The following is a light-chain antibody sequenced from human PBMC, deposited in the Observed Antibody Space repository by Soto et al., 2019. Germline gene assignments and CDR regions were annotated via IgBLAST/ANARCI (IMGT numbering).Light chain of an antibody. J-gene: IGKJ4*01. Sequence: EIVMTQSPATLSVSPGERATLSCRASQSVSNNLAWYQQKPGQAPRLLIYGASTSATDIPARFSGSGSGTEFTLTISSLQSEDFAVYYCQQYNNWPPLTFGGGTKVEIK. CDR1: QSVSNN. CDR2: GAS. CDR3: QQYNNWPPLT. V-gene: IGKV3-15*01.